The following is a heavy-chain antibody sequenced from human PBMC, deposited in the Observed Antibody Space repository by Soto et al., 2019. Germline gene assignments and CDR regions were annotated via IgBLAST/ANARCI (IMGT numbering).Heavy chain of an antibody. Sequence: EVHLLESGGGLVQPGGSLRLSCAASGFSFSSYAMVWVRQAPGKGLEWVSVISARGGSSYFADSVKGRFTTSRDNSKNVLSLEMNSLRAEDTATYFCAEGSIEYSASVDNWGQGTLVLVSS. V-gene: IGHV3-23*01. J-gene: IGHJ4*02. CDR3: AEGSIEYSASVDN. CDR1: GFSFSSYA. D-gene: IGHD5-12*01. CDR2: ISARGGSS.